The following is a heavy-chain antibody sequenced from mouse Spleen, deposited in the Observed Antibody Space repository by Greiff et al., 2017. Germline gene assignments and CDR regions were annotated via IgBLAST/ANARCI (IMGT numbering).Heavy chain of an antibody. CDR2: ISSGGGNT. CDR3: ARLRWFYFDY. J-gene: IGHJ2*01. V-gene: IGHV5-9*04. Sequence: EVKVVESGGGLVKPGGSLKLSCAASGFTFSSYTMSWVRQTPAKRLEWVATISSGGGNTYYPDSVKGRFTISRDNARNTLYLQMRSLRSEDTAMYYCARLRWFYFDYWGQGTTLTVSS. CDR1: GFTFSSYT. D-gene: IGHD2-2*01.